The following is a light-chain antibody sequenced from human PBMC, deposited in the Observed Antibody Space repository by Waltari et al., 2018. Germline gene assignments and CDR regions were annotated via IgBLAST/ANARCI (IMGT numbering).Light chain of an antibody. CDR1: QGIRSW. Sequence: DIQMTQSPPSVSASVGDRVTITCRASQGIRSWLAWYQQKPGKAPKLLIYAASSLQGGVPSRFSGSGSGTEFTLTISSLQAEDAAVYYCQQYYAPLPHTFGQGTNLEIK. V-gene: IGKV1-12*01. CDR3: QQYYAPLPHT. J-gene: IGKJ2*01. CDR2: AAS.